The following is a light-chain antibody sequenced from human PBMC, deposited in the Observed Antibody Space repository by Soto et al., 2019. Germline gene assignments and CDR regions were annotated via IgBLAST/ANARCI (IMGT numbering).Light chain of an antibody. J-gene: IGLJ2*01. V-gene: IGLV2-14*03. Sequence: QSALTQPASVSGSPGQSITISCTGTSSDVGGYNYVSWYQQHPGKAPKLMIYDVSNRPSGVSNRFSGSKSGNTASLTISGLQAEDEADYYCISYTSSFDLVFGGGTKLTVL. CDR1: SSDVGGYNY. CDR3: ISYTSSFDLV. CDR2: DVS.